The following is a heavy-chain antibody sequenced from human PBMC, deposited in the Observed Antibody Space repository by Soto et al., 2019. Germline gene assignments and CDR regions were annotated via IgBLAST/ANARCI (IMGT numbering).Heavy chain of an antibody. J-gene: IGHJ4*02. V-gene: IGHV3-15*01. CDR1: GFTFSNAW. D-gene: IGHD7-27*01. CDR2: IKSKTDGGTT. CDR3: TTSSLTGDVFDY. Sequence: GGSLRLSCAASGFTFSNAWMSWVSQAPGKGLEWVGRIKSKTDGGTTDYAAPVKGRFTISRDDSKNTLYLQMNSLKTEVTAVYYCTTSSLTGDVFDYWGQGTLVTVSS.